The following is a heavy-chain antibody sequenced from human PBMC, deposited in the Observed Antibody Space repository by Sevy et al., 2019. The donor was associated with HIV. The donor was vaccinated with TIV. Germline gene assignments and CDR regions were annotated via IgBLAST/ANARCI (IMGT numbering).Heavy chain of an antibody. D-gene: IGHD3-10*01. CDR1: GFTFSYYT. CDR2: ISSGSSYI. J-gene: IGHJ6*02. V-gene: IGHV3-21*06. Sequence: GGSLRLSCAASGFTFSYYTMNWVRQAPGKGLEWVPYISSGSSYISYTDSVKGRFTISRDNAKNSLYLQMNSLRPEDTAMYICARDRDSYGSGTFDAWGQGTTVTVSS. CDR3: ARDRDSYGSGTFDA.